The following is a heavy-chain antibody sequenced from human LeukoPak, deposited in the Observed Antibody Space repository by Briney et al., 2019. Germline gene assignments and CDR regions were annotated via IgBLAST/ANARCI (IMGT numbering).Heavy chain of an antibody. Sequence: SETLSLTCTVSGDSISSGSNYWSWIRQPAGKGLEWIGRIYNSGSTNYNPFLKSRVTISVDTSKNQFSLKLSSVTAADTAVYYCARASRYCSSTSCYADYWGQGTLVTVSS. V-gene: IGHV4-61*02. CDR2: IYNSGST. D-gene: IGHD2-2*01. CDR3: ARASRYCSSTSCYADY. CDR1: GDSISSGSNY. J-gene: IGHJ4*02.